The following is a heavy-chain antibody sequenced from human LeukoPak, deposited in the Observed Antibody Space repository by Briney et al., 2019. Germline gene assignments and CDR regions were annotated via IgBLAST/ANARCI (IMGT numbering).Heavy chain of an antibody. Sequence: SETLSLTCTVSGGSISSSSYYWGWIRQPPGKGLEWIGSIYYSGSTYYNPSLKSRVTISVDTSKNQFSLKLSSVTAADTAVYYCARHMYNWNFHWNNWFDPWGQGTLVTVSS. D-gene: IGHD1-7*01. CDR2: IYYSGST. J-gene: IGHJ5*02. CDR1: GGSISSSSYY. CDR3: ARHMYNWNFHWNNWFDP. V-gene: IGHV4-39*01.